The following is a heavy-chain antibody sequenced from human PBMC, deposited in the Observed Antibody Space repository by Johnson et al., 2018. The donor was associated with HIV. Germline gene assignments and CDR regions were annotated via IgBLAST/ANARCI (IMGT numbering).Heavy chain of an antibody. D-gene: IGHD3-10*01. CDR1: GFTFSDYY. Sequence: QVQLVESGGGLVQPGGSLRLSCAASGFTFSDYYMSWIRQAPGKGLEWVSYISSSGSTIYYADSVKGRFTISRDNAKNSLYLQMNSLRAEDTAVYYCARDRSRHITMLLPDDGAVDIWGQGTMVTVSS. J-gene: IGHJ3*02. CDR3: ARDRSRHITMLLPDDGAVDI. CDR2: ISSSGSTI. V-gene: IGHV3-11*04.